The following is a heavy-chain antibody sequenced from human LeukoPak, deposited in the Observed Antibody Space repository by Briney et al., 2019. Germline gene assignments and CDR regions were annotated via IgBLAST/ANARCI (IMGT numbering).Heavy chain of an antibody. Sequence: GGSLRLSCAASGFTFTNAWMTWVRQAPGKGLEWVGRIKSTTDGGTTDYAAPVKGRFTISRDDSKNTMSLQMNSLKSEDTAVYYCTYAAFDYWGQETLVSVSS. D-gene: IGHD6-25*01. CDR2: IKSTTDGGTT. CDR1: GFTFTNAW. CDR3: TYAAFDY. V-gene: IGHV3-15*01. J-gene: IGHJ4*02.